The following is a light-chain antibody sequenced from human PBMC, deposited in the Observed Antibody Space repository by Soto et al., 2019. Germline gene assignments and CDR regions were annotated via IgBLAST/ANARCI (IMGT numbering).Light chain of an antibody. J-gene: IGKJ1*01. V-gene: IGKV3-20*01. Sequence: EIVLTQSPGTLSLSPGERATLSCRASQSVSSSYLAWYQQTPGQAPRLPIYGASSRATGIPDRFSGSGSGTDFTLTISRLESEDFAVYYCQQYGSSPRTFGQGTKV. CDR1: QSVSSSY. CDR2: GAS. CDR3: QQYGSSPRT.